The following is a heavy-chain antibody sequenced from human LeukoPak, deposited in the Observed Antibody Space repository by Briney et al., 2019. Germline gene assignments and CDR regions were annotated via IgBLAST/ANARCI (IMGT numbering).Heavy chain of an antibody. Sequence: GGSLRLSSAASGFTFSSYSMNWVRQAPGKGLEWASSISSSSSYIYYADSVKGRFTISRDNAKNSLYLQMNSLRAEDTAVYYCARDFRDGSGSYRYWGQGTLVTVSS. J-gene: IGHJ4*02. V-gene: IGHV3-21*01. CDR1: GFTFSSYS. CDR2: ISSSSSYI. CDR3: ARDFRDGSGSYRY. D-gene: IGHD3-10*01.